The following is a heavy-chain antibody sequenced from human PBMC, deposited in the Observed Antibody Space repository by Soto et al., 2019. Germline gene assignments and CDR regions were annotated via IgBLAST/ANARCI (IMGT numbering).Heavy chain of an antibody. J-gene: IGHJ4*02. D-gene: IGHD5-12*01. Sequence: ASVKVSCKASGYTFTSYAMHWVRQAPGQRLEWMGWINAGNGNTKYSQKFQGRVTITRDTSASTAYMELSSLRSEDTAVYYCARDYVEMATIIFDYWGQGTLVTVSS. CDR1: GYTFTSYA. CDR2: INAGNGNT. V-gene: IGHV1-3*01. CDR3: ARDYVEMATIIFDY.